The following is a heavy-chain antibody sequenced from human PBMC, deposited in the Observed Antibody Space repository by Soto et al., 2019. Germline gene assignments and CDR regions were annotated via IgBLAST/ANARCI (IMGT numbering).Heavy chain of an antibody. V-gene: IGHV3-48*02. CDR2: ITGSSDRI. J-gene: IGHJ4*02. Sequence: GGSLRLSCAASGLTFSVYTMNWVRQAPGKGLDWVSYITGSSDRILFADSVKGRFTVSRDNAKNSLYLQMNSLRDEDTGVYYCTTSTGHLNHWGQGTLVTVSS. CDR1: GLTFSVYT. D-gene: IGHD2-8*02. CDR3: TTSTGHLNH.